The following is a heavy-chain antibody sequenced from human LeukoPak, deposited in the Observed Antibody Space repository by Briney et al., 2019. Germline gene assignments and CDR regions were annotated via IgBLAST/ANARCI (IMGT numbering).Heavy chain of an antibody. CDR1: GYTFTDGY. CDR2: IIPIFGTA. V-gene: IGHV1-69*05. J-gene: IGHJ6*03. D-gene: IGHD6-25*01. CDR3: AREAARYYYYYYMDV. Sequence: GASVRVSCKASGYTFTDGYIHWLRQAPGQGLEWMGGIIPIFGTANYAQKFQGRVTITTDESTSTAYMELSSLRSEDTAVYYCAREAARYYYYYYMDVWGKGTTVTVSS.